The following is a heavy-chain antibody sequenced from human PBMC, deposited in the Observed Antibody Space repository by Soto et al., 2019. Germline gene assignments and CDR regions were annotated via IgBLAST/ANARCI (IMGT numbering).Heavy chain of an antibody. V-gene: IGHV3-7*04. J-gene: IGHJ4*02. Sequence: GGSLRLSCAASGFTFSSYWVSRVRQAPGKGLEWVANIRQGGSEKYYADSVKGRFTISRDNAKNSLYLQMNSLRAEDTAVYYCARAQIGVAETLDYWGQGTLVTVSS. CDR1: GFTFSSYW. CDR3: ARAQIGVAETLDY. D-gene: IGHD3-22*01. CDR2: IRQGGSEK.